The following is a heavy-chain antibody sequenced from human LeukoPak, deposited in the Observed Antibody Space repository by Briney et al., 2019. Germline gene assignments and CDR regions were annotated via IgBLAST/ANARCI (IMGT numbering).Heavy chain of an antibody. CDR2: INPNSGGT. J-gene: IGHJ4*02. Sequence: ASVKVSCKASGYTFTGYYMHWVRQAPGQGLEWMGWINPNSGGTNYAQKFQGRVTMTRDTFISTAYMELSRLRSDDTAVYYCARDRVATWSFDYWGQGTLVTVSS. CDR1: GYTFTGYY. CDR3: ARDRVATWSFDY. D-gene: IGHD5-12*01. V-gene: IGHV1-2*02.